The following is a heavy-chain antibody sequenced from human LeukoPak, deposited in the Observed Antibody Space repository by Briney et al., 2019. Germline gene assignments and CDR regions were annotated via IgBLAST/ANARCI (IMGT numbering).Heavy chain of an antibody. D-gene: IGHD3-22*01. Sequence: SETLSLTCTVSGDSISSYYWSWIRLAPGKGLEWIGNIHNIVNINYNPSLKSRLTISGDTSKNQFSLRLSSVTAADTAVYYCARASYSYDINGWVPFDYWGQGTLVTVSS. J-gene: IGHJ4*02. CDR1: GDSISSYY. CDR3: ARASYSYDINGWVPFDY. V-gene: IGHV4-59*08. CDR2: IHNIVNI.